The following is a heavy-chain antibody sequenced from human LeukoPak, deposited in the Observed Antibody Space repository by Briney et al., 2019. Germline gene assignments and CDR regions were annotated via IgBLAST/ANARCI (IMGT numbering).Heavy chain of an antibody. V-gene: IGHV3-23*01. D-gene: IGHD5-18*01. Sequence: PGGSLRLSCAASGFTFSSFTMSWVRQAPGKGLEWVSAMSGSGRSTYYADSVKGRFTISRDNSKNTLYLQMNSLRAEDTAIYYCARSFGYGVDAFDTWGQGTMVTVSS. CDR3: ARSFGYGVDAFDT. CDR1: GFTFSSFT. J-gene: IGHJ3*02. CDR2: MSGSGRST.